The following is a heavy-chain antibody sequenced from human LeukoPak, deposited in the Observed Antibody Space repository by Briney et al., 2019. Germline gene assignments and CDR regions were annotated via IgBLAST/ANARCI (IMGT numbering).Heavy chain of an antibody. J-gene: IGHJ3*02. Sequence: PSETLSLTCAVYGGSFSGYYWSWIRQPPGKGLEWIGEINHSGSTNYNPSLKSRVTIPVDTSKNQFSLKLSSVTAADTAVYYCARRTRLRYFDWLRAPHDAFDIWGQGTMVTVSS. CDR1: GGSFSGYY. CDR3: ARRTRLRYFDWLRAPHDAFDI. D-gene: IGHD3-9*01. CDR2: INHSGST. V-gene: IGHV4-34*01.